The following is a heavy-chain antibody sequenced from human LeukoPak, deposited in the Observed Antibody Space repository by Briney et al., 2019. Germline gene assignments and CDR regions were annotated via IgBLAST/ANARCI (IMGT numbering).Heavy chain of an antibody. D-gene: IGHD3-22*01. J-gene: IGHJ3*02. CDR3: ARDSSGRSDAFDI. Sequence: SQTLSLTCTVSGDSISSGGSYWTWIRQHPGKGLEWIGYIYYSGSTYYNPSLKSRVTISVDTSKNQFSLKLSSVTAADTAVYYCARDSSGRSDAFDIWGQGTMVTVSS. CDR2: IYYSGST. CDR1: GDSISSGGSY. V-gene: IGHV4-31*03.